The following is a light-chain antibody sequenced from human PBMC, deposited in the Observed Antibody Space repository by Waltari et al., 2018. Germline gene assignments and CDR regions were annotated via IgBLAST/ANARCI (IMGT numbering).Light chain of an antibody. CDR2: DDS. CDR1: NIRSKR. V-gene: IGLV3-21*01. J-gene: IGLJ2*01. CDR3: QVWESSSDHRV. Sequence: SYVLTQPPSVSVATGKTATITCEGDNIRSKRVHWYPQKPGQAPVLVIYDDSDRPSGIPERFSGSNSGNTATLTISRVEAGDEADYHCQVWESSSDHRVFGGGTKVTVL.